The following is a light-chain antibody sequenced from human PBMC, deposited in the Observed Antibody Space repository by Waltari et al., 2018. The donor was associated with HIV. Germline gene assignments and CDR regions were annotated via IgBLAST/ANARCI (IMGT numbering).Light chain of an antibody. J-gene: IGLJ3*02. Sequence: NFMLTQPHSVSASPGKTVTISCTGSSGRVASNSVQRYQQRPGSAPTTVISKDDQRPSGVPDRCSRYSNSPSNAASLTISGLKTVDEADYYCQSFHGITAGFGGGTKLTVL. V-gene: IGLV6-57*02. CDR2: KDD. CDR1: SGRVASNS. CDR3: QSFHGITAG.